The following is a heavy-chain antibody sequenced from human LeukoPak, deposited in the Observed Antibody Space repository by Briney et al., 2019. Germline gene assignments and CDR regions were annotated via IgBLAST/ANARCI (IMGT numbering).Heavy chain of an antibody. D-gene: IGHD3-10*01. CDR2: ISGSGGST. J-gene: IGHJ4*02. CDR3: ANKYHDYYGSGTYSPFDY. CDR1: GFTFSSYS. V-gene: IGHV3-23*01. Sequence: PGGSLRLSCAASGFTFSSYSMNWVRQAPGKGMEWVSAISGSGGSTYYADSVKGRFTISRDNSKNTLYLQMNSRRAEDTAVYYCANKYHDYYGSGTYSPFDYLGQGTLVTVSS.